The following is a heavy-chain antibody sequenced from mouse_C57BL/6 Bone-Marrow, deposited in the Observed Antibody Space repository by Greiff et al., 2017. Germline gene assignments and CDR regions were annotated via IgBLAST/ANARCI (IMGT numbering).Heavy chain of an antibody. CDR2: FDPSDSYT. CDR3: ARANWDVDY. Sequence: QVQLQQPGAELVKPGASVKLSCKASGYTFTSYWMQWVKQRPGQGLEWIGEFDPSDSYTNYNQKFKGKATLTVDTSSSTAYMQLSRLTSEDSAVYYCARANWDVDYWGQGTTLTVSS. D-gene: IGHD4-1*01. J-gene: IGHJ2*01. CDR1: GYTFTSYW. V-gene: IGHV1-50*01.